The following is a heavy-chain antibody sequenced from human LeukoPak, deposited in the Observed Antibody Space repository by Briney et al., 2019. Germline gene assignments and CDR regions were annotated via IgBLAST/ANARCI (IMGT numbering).Heavy chain of an antibody. D-gene: IGHD3-10*01. CDR2: IYYSGST. V-gene: IGHV4-30-4*01. Sequence: PSETRSPTCTVSGGSISSGDYHWGWIRRPPGQGLEWIGYIYYSGSTYYNPSLKSRLTISVDTSKNQFSLRLSSVTAADTAVYYCARQARGFDFWGQGTLVTVSS. J-gene: IGHJ4*02. CDR3: ARQARGFDF. CDR1: GGSISSGDYH.